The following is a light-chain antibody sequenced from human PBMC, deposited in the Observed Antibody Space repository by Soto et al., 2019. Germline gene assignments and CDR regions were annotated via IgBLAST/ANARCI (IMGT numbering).Light chain of an antibody. Sequence: QLVLTQPPSVSGSPGQSVTISCTGTSSDVGSYNRVSWYQQPPGTAPKLMIYDVSNRPSGVPDRFSGSKSGNTASLTISGLQAEDEADYYCSSYTSSNTYVFGTGTKLTVL. CDR2: DVS. CDR3: SSYTSSNTYV. V-gene: IGLV2-18*02. CDR1: SSDVGSYNR. J-gene: IGLJ1*01.